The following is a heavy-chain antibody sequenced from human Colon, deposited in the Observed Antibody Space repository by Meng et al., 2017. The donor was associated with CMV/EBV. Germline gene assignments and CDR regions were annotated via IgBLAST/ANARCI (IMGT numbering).Heavy chain of an antibody. J-gene: IGHJ5*02. CDR3: ARLNGGNSGDWFDP. Sequence: ASVKVSCKASGYTFTSYSFTWVRQAPGQGLEWLGWISAYNGNTNYAQIVQGRVTMTTDPSTTTAYMELRNLRSGDTAVYYCARLNGGNSGDWFDPWGQGTLVTVSS. CDR2: ISAYNGNT. V-gene: IGHV1-18*04. CDR1: GYTFTSYS. D-gene: IGHD4-23*01.